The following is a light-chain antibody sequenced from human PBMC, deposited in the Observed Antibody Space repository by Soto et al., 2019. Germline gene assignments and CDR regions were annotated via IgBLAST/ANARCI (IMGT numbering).Light chain of an antibody. V-gene: IGLV2-14*01. CDR2: EVN. CDR1: SSDIGGHDY. J-gene: IGLJ1*01. CDR3: SSYTVSRTYV. Sequence: QSALTQPASVSGSPGQSITIPCNGTSSDIGGHDYVSWYQQQSGKAPKLTIFEVNHRPSGVSNRFSGSKSGNTASLTISGLQAEDEADYYCSSYTVSRTYVFGTGTKVTVL.